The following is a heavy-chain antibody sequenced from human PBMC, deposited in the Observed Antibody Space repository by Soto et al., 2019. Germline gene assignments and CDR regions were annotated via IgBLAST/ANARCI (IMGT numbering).Heavy chain of an antibody. V-gene: IGHV3-9*01. J-gene: IGHJ4*02. CDR2: ISWNSGTI. CDR3: AKDLRANSIAVAGTGFDY. Sequence: PGGSLRLSCAASGFTFSSYPMHWVRQAPGKGLEWVSGISWNSGTIGYADSVKGRVTISRDNAKNSLYLQMNSLRADDTALYYCAKDLRANSIAVAGTGFDYWGQGTLVTVSS. CDR1: GFTFSSYP. D-gene: IGHD6-19*01.